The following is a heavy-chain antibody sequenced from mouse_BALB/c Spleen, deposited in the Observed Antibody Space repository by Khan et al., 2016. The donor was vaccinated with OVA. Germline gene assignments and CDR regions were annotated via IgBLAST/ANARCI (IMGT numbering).Heavy chain of an antibody. V-gene: IGHV3-2*02. CDR3: ARKDYYDYDPFPY. Sequence: EVKLEESGPGLVKPSQSLSLTCTVTGYSITSEFAWNWIRQFPGNKLEWMGYISYSGNTRYNPSPKSLISITRDTSRNQFLLQLNSVTTEDTATYYCARKDYYDYDPFPYWGQGTLVTVSA. CDR2: ISYSGNT. J-gene: IGHJ3*01. CDR1: GYSITSEFA. D-gene: IGHD2-4*01.